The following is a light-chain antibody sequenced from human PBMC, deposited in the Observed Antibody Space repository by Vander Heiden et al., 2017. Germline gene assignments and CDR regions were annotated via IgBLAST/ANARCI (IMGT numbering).Light chain of an antibody. J-gene: IGKJ1*01. Sequence: IQMTQSPSTLSASVGDRVTITCRASQSISNWLAWYQLKPGKAPKLLIYEASSLESGVSSRFSGSGSGTEFTLTISSLQPDDFATYYCQQYDDYSTFGQGTRVEIK. CDR3: QQYDDYST. CDR1: QSISNW. V-gene: IGKV1-5*03. CDR2: EAS.